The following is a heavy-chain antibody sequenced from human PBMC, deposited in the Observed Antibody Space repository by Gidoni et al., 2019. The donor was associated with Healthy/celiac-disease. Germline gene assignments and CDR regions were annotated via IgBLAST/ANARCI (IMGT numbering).Heavy chain of an antibody. CDR2: IYPGDSDT. CDR3: ARTPDYYDSSGYLRFFDY. J-gene: IGHJ4*02. D-gene: IGHD3-22*01. V-gene: IGHV5-51*01. Sequence: EVQLVQSGAEVKKPGESLKISCKGSGSSFTSYCIGWVRQMPGKGLEWMGIIYPGDSDTRYSPSFQGQVTISADKSISTAYLQWSSLKASDTAMYYCARTPDYYDSSGYLRFFDYWGQGTLVTVSS. CDR1: GSSFTSYC.